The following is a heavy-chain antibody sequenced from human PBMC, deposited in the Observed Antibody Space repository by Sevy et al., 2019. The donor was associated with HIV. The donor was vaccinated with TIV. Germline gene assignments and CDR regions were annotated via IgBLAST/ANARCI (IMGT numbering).Heavy chain of an antibody. Sequence: ASVKVSCKASGYTFTSYGISWVRQAPGQGLEWMGWISAYNGNTNYAQKLQGRVTMTTDTSTSTAYMELRSLRSDDTAVYYCARDRYTIFGVVTSYYYGMDVWGQGTTVIVSS. V-gene: IGHV1-18*01. D-gene: IGHD3-3*01. CDR1: GYTFTSYG. J-gene: IGHJ6*02. CDR2: ISAYNGNT. CDR3: ARDRYTIFGVVTSYYYGMDV.